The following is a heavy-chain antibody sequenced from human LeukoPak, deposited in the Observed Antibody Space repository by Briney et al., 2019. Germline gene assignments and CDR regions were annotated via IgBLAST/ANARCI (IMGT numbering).Heavy chain of an antibody. CDR1: GFTVSSNY. CDR2: IYSGGST. CDR3: ARGGSRQPFDY. J-gene: IGHJ4*02. D-gene: IGHD1-26*01. Sequence: GGSLRLSCAASGFTVSSNYMSWVRQAPGKGLEWVSVIYSGGSTFYADSAKGRFTISRDNSKNTLYLQLNSLRAEDTAVYYCARGGSRQPFDYWGQGTLVTVSS. V-gene: IGHV3-53*01.